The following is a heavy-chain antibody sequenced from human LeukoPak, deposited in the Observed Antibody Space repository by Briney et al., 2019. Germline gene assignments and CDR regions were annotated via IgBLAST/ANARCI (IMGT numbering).Heavy chain of an antibody. CDR3: ARGGYSYGYDDDFDY. CDR1: GGTISSYY. D-gene: IGHD5-18*01. CDR2: IYNSGSA. V-gene: IGHV4-59*01. Sequence: SETLTLTCTASGGTISSYYWSWIRQPPGKGLEWIGYIYNSGSANYNPSLKSRVTISVDTAKNQFSLKLSYVTAADTAVYYCARGGYSYGYDDDFDYWGQGTLVIVSS. J-gene: IGHJ4*02.